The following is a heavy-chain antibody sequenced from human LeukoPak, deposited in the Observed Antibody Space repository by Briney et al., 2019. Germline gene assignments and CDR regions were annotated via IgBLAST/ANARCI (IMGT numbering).Heavy chain of an antibody. CDR2: VSGSGSYT. CDR1: GFSFSDYY. CDR3: ARGRYSTSPLDY. V-gene: IGHV3-11*06. J-gene: IGHJ4*02. D-gene: IGHD6-6*01. Sequence: PGKSLRLSCAASGFSFSDYYMSWIRQAPGKGLEWVSYVSGSGSYTNYADSVKGRFTISRDSAKNSLYLQMSSLRADDTAVYYCARGRYSTSPLDYWGQGTLVTVSS.